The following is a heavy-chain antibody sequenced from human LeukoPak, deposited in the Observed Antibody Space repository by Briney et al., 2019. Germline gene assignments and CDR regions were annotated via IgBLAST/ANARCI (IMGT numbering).Heavy chain of an antibody. V-gene: IGHV4-34*01. J-gene: IGHJ6*02. CDR1: GGSFSGYY. D-gene: IGHD3-9*01. CDR2: INHSGST. Sequence: PSETLSLTCAVYGGSFSGYYWSWIRQPPGKGLEWIGEINHSGSTNYNPSLKSRVTISVDTSKNQFSLKLSSVTAADTAVYYCARTQVLRHFDWLPWNYYYGMDVWGQGTTVTVSS. CDR3: ARTQVLRHFDWLPWNYYYGMDV.